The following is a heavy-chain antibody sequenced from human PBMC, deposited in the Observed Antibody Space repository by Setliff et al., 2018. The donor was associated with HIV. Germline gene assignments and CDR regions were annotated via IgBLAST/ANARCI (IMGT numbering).Heavy chain of an antibody. CDR3: ARGGGFSDYDPYYYYYMDV. V-gene: IGHV4-4*02. Sequence: SETLSLTCAVSGGSISSSNWWSWVRQPPGKGLEWIGEIHHRGSTNYNPSLKSRVTISVDTSKNQLSLKLSSVTAADTAVYYCARGGGFSDYDPYYYYYMDVWGKGTTVTVSS. CDR2: IHHRGST. J-gene: IGHJ6*03. CDR1: GGSISSSNW. D-gene: IGHD5-12*01.